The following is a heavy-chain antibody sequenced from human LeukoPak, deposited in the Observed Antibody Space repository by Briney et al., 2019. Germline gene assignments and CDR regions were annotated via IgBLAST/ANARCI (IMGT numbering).Heavy chain of an antibody. CDR2: IYYSGST. CDR1: GGSISSGDYY. J-gene: IGHJ3*02. V-gene: IGHV4-30-4*08. Sequence: SETLSLTCTVSGGSISSGDYYWSWIRQPPGKGLEWIGYIYYSGSTYYNPSLKSRVTISVDTSKNQFSLKLSSVTAADTAVYYCARRGHYDSSGHPSGAFDIWGQGTMVTVSS. D-gene: IGHD3-22*01. CDR3: ARRGHYDSSGHPSGAFDI.